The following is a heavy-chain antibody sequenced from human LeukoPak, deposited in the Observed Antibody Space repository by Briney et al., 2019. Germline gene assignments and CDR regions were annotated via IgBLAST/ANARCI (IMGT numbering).Heavy chain of an antibody. CDR2: ISTNGGST. J-gene: IGHJ4*02. V-gene: IGHV3-64*01. D-gene: IGHD3-10*01. CDR3: ARGFRYYGSGIDY. Sequence: GGSLRLSCAASGFSFSEYSMHWVRQAPGKGLEYVSAISTNGGSTYYANSVKCRFTISRDDPKNTLDLQMGSLRPDDIAVYYCARGFRYYGSGIDYWGQGTLVTVSS. CDR1: GFSFSEYS.